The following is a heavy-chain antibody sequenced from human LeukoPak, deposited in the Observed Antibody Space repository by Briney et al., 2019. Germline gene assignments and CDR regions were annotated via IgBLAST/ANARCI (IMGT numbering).Heavy chain of an antibody. CDR3: ARTSYPWN. V-gene: IGHV3-11*01. J-gene: IGHJ4*02. D-gene: IGHD3-16*02. CDR2: ISETGTTI. Sequence: GGSLRLSCAASGFTSRDYYMGWIRQAPGKGLEWISYISETGTTIYQPDSVKGRFSISRDNAKNSLFLQMNRLRPEDTAVYYCARTSYPWNWGQGTLVTVSS. CDR1: GFTSRDYY.